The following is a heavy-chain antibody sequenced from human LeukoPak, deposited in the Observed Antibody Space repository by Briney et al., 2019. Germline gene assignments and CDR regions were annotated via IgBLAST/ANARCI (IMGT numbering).Heavy chain of an antibody. CDR3: ARQGIFDYDRLFDY. D-gene: IGHD3-22*01. J-gene: IGHJ4*02. V-gene: IGHV1-69*13. CDR1: GGTFSSYA. Sequence: SVKVSCKASGGTFSSYAISWVRQAPGQGLEWMGGIIPIFGTANYAQKFQGRVTITAGESTSTAYMELSSLRSEDTAVYYCARQGIFDYDRLFDYWGQGTLVTVSS. CDR2: IIPIFGTA.